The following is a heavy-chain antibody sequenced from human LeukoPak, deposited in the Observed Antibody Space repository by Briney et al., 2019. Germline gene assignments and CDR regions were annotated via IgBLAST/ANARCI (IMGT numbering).Heavy chain of an antibody. Sequence: GGSLRLSCAASGFSFSSYAMSWVRQAPGKGLEWVSAISGSGGTTNYADSVKGRFTISRDNAKNSLYLQMNSLRDEDTAVYYCAREGREGYNYPALDYWGQGIAVTVSS. J-gene: IGHJ4*02. CDR3: AREGREGYNYPALDY. V-gene: IGHV3-23*01. CDR1: GFSFSSYA. CDR2: ISGSGGTT. D-gene: IGHD5-24*01.